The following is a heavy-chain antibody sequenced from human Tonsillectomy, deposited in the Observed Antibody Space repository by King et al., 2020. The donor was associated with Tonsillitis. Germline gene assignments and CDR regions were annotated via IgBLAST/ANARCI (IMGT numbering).Heavy chain of an antibody. D-gene: IGHD3-22*01. J-gene: IGHJ3*02. CDR3: AKDSGLRAFDS. CDR2: ISWNSGSL. CDR1: GFTFDDYA. V-gene: IGHV3-9*01. Sequence: VQLVESGGGLVQPGRSLRLSCAASGFTFDDYAMHWVRQGPGKGLEWVSVISWNSGSLDYADSGKGRFTISRDNAKNSLFLQMNSLRAEDTALYYWAKDSGLRAFDSWGQGTMVTVSS.